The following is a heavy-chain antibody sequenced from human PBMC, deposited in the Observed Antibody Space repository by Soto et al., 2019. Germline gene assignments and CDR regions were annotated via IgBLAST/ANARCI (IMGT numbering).Heavy chain of an antibody. CDR1: GCSISSYY. J-gene: IGHJ4*02. Sequence: PSETLSLTCTVSGCSISSYYWSWIRQPPVKGLEWIGYIYYSGSTNYNPSLKSRVTISVDTSKNQFSLKLSSVTAAATAVYYCARDGGGRDGYNLGYCGQGTLVTVS. CDR2: IYYSGST. CDR3: ARDGGGRDGYNLGY. V-gene: IGHV4-59*01. D-gene: IGHD5-12*01.